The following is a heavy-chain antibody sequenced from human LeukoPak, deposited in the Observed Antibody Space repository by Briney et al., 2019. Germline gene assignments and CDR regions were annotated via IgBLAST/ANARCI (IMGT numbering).Heavy chain of an antibody. J-gene: IGHJ4*02. CDR2: ISWDGGST. Sequence: GGSLRLSCAASGFTFDDYTMHWVRQAPGKGLEWVSLISWDGGSTYYADSVKGRFTISRDNSKNSLYLQMNSLRTEDTAVYYCARVTPPSGYYYGSESYYKGVYFDYWGQGTLVTVSS. CDR1: GFTFDDYT. CDR3: ARVTPPSGYYYGSESYYKGVYFDY. V-gene: IGHV3-43*01. D-gene: IGHD3-10*01.